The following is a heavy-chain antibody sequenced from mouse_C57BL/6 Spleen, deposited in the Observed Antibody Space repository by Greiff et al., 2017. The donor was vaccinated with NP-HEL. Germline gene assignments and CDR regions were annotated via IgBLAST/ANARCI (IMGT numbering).Heavy chain of an antibody. J-gene: IGHJ3*01. CDR3: TRGGWCAY. Sequence: QVQLKQSGAELVRPGASVTLSCKASGYTFTDYEMHWVKQTPVHGLEWIGAIDPETGGTAYNQKFKGKAILTADKSSSTAYMELRSLTSEDSAVYYCTRGGWCAYGGQGTLFTVSA. V-gene: IGHV1-15*01. CDR2: IDPETGGT. CDR1: GYTFTDYE.